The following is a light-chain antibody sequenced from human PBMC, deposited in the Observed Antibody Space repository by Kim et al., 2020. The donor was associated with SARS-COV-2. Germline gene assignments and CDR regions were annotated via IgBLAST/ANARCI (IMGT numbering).Light chain of an antibody. Sequence: LSPGDSAPLSCRASQSVSRYLAWYQHKPGQTPRLLIYDASNRATGLPARFSGSGSGTDFTLTISSLEPEDFAVYYCQQRGAWPLTFGGGTKVDIK. CDR3: QQRGAWPLT. CDR1: QSVSRY. CDR2: DAS. V-gene: IGKV3-11*01. J-gene: IGKJ4*01.